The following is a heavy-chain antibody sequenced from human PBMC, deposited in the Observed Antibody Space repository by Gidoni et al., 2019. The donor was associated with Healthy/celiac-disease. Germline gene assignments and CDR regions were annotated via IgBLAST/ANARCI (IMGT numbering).Heavy chain of an antibody. CDR1: GDSTPSNSAA. Sequence: QVQLQQSGPGLVKPSQTLSLICAISGDSTPSNSAAWTWIRQSPTRGLEGLGRTSSRSKWYNDYAISLKSRITIIPEASKNQYSRQLNSVTPEDTAVYYCAGVRVIAFGAYFDYWGQGTLVTVSS. D-gene: IGHD3-16*01. J-gene: IGHJ4*02. V-gene: IGHV6-1*01. CDR2: TSSRSKWYN. CDR3: AGVRVIAFGAYFDY.